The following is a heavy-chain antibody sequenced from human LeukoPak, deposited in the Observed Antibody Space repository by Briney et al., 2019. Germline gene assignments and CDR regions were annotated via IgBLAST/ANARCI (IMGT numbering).Heavy chain of an antibody. V-gene: IGHV1-69*13. Sequence: GASVKVSCKASGGTFSSYAISWVRQAPGQGLEWMGGIIPIFGTANYAQKFQGRVTITADESTSTAYMELSSLRSEDTAVYYCARGLGLVVPAATDYWGQGTLVTVSS. CDR2: IIPIFGTA. D-gene: IGHD2-2*01. CDR3: ARGLGLVVPAATDY. CDR1: GGTFSSYA. J-gene: IGHJ4*02.